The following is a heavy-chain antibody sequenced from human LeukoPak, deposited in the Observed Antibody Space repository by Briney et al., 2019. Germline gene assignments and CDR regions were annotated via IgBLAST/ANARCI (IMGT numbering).Heavy chain of an antibody. J-gene: IGHJ5*01. V-gene: IGHV3-23*01. CDR2: ISGSGDTT. CDR3: AKRQGYCSSTSCYIWFDS. D-gene: IGHD2-2*02. Sequence: PGGSLRLSCAASGFTFSSYAMSWVRQAPGKGLEWVSAISGSGDTTYYADSVKGRFTISRDDSKNTLHVQMNSLRAEDTAVYYCAKRQGYCSSTSCYIWFDSWGQGTLVTVSS. CDR1: GFTFSSYA.